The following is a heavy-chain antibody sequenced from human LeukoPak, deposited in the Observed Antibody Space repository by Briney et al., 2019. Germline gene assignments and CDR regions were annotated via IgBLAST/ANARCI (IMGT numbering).Heavy chain of an antibody. J-gene: IGHJ4*02. CDR1: GFTFSSDE. CDR2: ISSSGSTI. D-gene: IGHD4-17*01. CDR3: ARVARYGDYIGGSDY. V-gene: IGHV3-48*03. Sequence: GGSLRLSCAASGFTFSSDEINWVRQAPGKGLGWVSYISSSGSTIYYADSVKGRFTISRDNAKNSLYLQMNSLRAEDTAVYYCARVARYGDYIGGSDYWGQGALVTVSS.